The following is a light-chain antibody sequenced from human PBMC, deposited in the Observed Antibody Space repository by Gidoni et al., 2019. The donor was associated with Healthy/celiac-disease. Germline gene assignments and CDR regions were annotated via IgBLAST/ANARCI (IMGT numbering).Light chain of an antibody. Sequence: DIQMTQSPSSLSASVGDRVTITCRASQSISSYLNWYQQNPGKAPKLLIYAASSLQSGVPSRFSGSGSGTDFTLTISSLQPEDFATYYCQQSYSTPETFXQXTKLEIK. CDR3: QQSYSTPET. V-gene: IGKV1-39*01. J-gene: IGKJ2*01. CDR2: AAS. CDR1: QSISSY.